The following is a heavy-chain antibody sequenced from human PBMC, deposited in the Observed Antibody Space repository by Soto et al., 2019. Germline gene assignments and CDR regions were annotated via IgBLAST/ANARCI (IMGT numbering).Heavy chain of an antibody. CDR3: ARVDIVATILGYFDY. CDR1: GYTFTSYG. J-gene: IGHJ4*02. Sequence: ASVKVSCKASGYTFTSYGISWVRQAPGQGLEWMGLISAYNGNTNYAQKPQGRVTMTTDTFTSTAYMELRSLRSDDTALYYCARVDIVATILGYFDYWGQGTLVTVSS. V-gene: IGHV1-18*01. CDR2: ISAYNGNT. D-gene: IGHD5-12*01.